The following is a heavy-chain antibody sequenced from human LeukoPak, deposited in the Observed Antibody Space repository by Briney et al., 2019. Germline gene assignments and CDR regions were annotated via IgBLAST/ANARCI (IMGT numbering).Heavy chain of an antibody. CDR3: ARDPKTYYYDSSGYPGPLFDY. J-gene: IGHJ4*02. D-gene: IGHD3-22*01. CDR2: ISSSSSYI. CDR1: GFTFSSYS. V-gene: IGHV3-21*01. Sequence: PGGSLRLSCAASGFTFSSYSMNWVRQAPGKGLEWVSSISSSSSYIYYADSVEGRFTISRDNAKNSLYLQMNSLRAEDTAVYYCARDPKTYYYDSSGYPGPLFDYWGQGTLLTVSS.